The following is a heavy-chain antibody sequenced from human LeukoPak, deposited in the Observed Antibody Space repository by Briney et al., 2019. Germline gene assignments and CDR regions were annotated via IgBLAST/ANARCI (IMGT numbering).Heavy chain of an antibody. V-gene: IGHV1-2*02. CDR3: ARDPRIAAAGTYYYYYGMDV. CDR1: RYTFTGYY. Sequence: ASVKVSCKASRYTFTGYYMHWVRQAPGQGLEWMGWINPNSGGTNYAQKFQGRVTMTRDTSISTAYMELSRLRSDDTAVYYCARDPRIAAAGTYYYYYGMDVWGQGTTVTVSS. J-gene: IGHJ6*02. CDR2: INPNSGGT. D-gene: IGHD6-13*01.